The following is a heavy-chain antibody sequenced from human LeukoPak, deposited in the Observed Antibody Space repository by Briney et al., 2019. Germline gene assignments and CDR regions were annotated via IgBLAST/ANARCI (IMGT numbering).Heavy chain of an antibody. Sequence: PSETLSLTCSVSGYSISSGYYWGWIRQPPGKGLEWIGYIYYSGSTNYNPSLKSRVTISVDTSKNQFSLKLSSVTAADTAVYYCARGSLWFGKPANFDYWGQGTLVTVSS. D-gene: IGHD3-10*01. V-gene: IGHV4-61*01. CDR1: GYSISSGYY. CDR2: IYYSGST. CDR3: ARGSLWFGKPANFDY. J-gene: IGHJ4*02.